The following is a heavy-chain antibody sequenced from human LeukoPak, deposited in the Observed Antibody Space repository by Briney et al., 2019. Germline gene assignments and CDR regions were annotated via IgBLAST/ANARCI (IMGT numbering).Heavy chain of an antibody. Sequence: GGSLRLSCATSGFSFSSYGMSWVRQAPGKGLEWVSSISGLSGRTYYADSVRGRFTISRDNSKSILSLQMNSLRAEDTAIYYCATYRQVLLPFESWGQGTLVTVSS. J-gene: IGHJ4*02. CDR1: GFSFSSYG. V-gene: IGHV3-23*01. CDR3: ATYRQVLLPFES. CDR2: ISGLSGRT. D-gene: IGHD5-18*01.